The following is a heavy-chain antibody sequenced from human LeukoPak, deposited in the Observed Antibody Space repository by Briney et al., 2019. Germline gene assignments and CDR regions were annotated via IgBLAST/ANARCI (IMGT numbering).Heavy chain of an antibody. CDR3: ARFRSSGWYDTNYYYYGMDV. J-gene: IGHJ6*02. D-gene: IGHD6-19*01. CDR1: GFTFSSYW. Sequence: PGGSLRLSCAASGFTFSSYWMSWVRQAPGKGLEWVANIKQDGSEKYYVDSVKGRFTISRDNAKNSLYLQMNSLRAEDTAVYYCARFRSSGWYDTNYYYYGMDVWGQGTTVTVSS. CDR2: IKQDGSEK. V-gene: IGHV3-7*01.